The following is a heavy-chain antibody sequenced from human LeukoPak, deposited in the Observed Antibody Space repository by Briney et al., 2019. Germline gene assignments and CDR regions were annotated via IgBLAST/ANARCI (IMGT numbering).Heavy chain of an antibody. Sequence: GASVKVSCKASGYTFTSYGISWVRQAPGQGLEWMGGIIPIFGTANYAQKFQGRVTITADESTSTAYMELSSLRSEDTAMYYCAVGAMIPAGFDYWGHGTLVTVSS. CDR3: AVGAMIPAGFDY. V-gene: IGHV1-69*13. J-gene: IGHJ4*01. CDR1: GYTFTSYG. CDR2: IIPIFGTA. D-gene: IGHD3-22*01.